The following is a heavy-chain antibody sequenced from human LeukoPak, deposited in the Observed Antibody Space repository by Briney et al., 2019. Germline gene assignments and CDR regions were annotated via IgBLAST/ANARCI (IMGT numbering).Heavy chain of an antibody. Sequence: GGSLRLSCAASGFTFSSYAMSWVRQAPGKGLEWVSAISGSGGSTYYADSVKGRFTISRDNSKNTLYLQMNSLRAEDTAVYYCAKPLWFGESNYYFDYWGQGILVTVSS. CDR3: AKPLWFGESNYYFDY. CDR2: ISGSGGST. D-gene: IGHD3-10*01. CDR1: GFTFSSYA. J-gene: IGHJ4*02. V-gene: IGHV3-23*01.